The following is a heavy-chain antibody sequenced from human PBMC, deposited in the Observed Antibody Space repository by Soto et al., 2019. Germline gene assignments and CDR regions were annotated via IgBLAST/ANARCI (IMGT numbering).Heavy chain of an antibody. D-gene: IGHD3-10*01. CDR3: ARVPCTMVRGVMCSGPEY. Sequence: SVKVSCKASGYTFTTTGIHWVRQAQRQRLEWMGWINPVLGIANYAQKFQGRVTITADKSTSTAYMELSSLRSEDTAVYYCARVPCTMVRGVMCSGPEYWGQGTLVTVSS. V-gene: IGHV1-69*10. J-gene: IGHJ4*02. CDR2: INPVLGIA. CDR1: GYTFTTTG.